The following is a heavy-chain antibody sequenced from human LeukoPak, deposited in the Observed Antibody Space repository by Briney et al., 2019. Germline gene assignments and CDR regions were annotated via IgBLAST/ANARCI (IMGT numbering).Heavy chain of an antibody. CDR2: IDSSSDI. D-gene: IGHD3-10*01. J-gene: IGHJ4*02. Sequence: GGSLRLSCAASGFTFSSYSMNWVRQAPGKGLEWVSSIDSSSDIYYADSVKGRFTISRDNAKNSLYLQMNSLRAEDTAVYYCARGMYYYGSGSYTYYFDYWGQGTLVTVSS. CDR1: GFTFSSYS. CDR3: ARGMYYYGSGSYTYYFDY. V-gene: IGHV3-21*01.